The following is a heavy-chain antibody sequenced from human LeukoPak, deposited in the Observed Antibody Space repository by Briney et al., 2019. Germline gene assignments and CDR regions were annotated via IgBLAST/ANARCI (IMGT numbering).Heavy chain of an antibody. CDR1: GFTFSSYS. J-gene: IGHJ5*02. Sequence: GGSLRLSWAASGFTFSSYSMNWVRQAPGKGLEWVSSISSSSSYIYYADSVKGRFTISRDNAKNSLYLQMNSLRAEDTAVYYCARDSNLPAASYNWFDPWGQGTLVTVSS. CDR2: ISSSSSYI. V-gene: IGHV3-21*01. D-gene: IGHD2-2*01. CDR3: ARDSNLPAASYNWFDP.